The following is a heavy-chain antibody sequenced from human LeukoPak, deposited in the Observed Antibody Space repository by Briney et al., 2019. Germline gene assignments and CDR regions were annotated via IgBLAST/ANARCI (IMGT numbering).Heavy chain of an antibody. CDR2: INPNSGGT. V-gene: IGHV1-2*02. CDR3: ARLQADY. Sequence: ASVKVSCKASGGTFSNYAVSWVRQAPGQGLEWMGWINPNSGGTNYAQKFQGRVTMTRDTSISTAYMELSRLRSDDTAVYYCARLQADYWGQGTLVTVSS. J-gene: IGHJ4*02. CDR1: GGTFSNYA.